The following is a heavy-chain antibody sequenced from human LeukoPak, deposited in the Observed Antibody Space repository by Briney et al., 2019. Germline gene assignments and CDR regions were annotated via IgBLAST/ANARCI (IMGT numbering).Heavy chain of an antibody. J-gene: IGHJ4*02. CDR1: GFTFSSYS. V-gene: IGHV3-21*04. D-gene: IGHD5-12*01. Sequence: GGSLRLSCAASGFTFSSYSMNWVRQAPGKGLEWVSSISSSSSYIYYADSVKGRFTISRDNSKNTLYLQMNSLRAEDTAVYYCAKDRGYSGYVRDFDYWGQGTLVTVSS. CDR3: AKDRGYSGYVRDFDY. CDR2: ISSSSSYI.